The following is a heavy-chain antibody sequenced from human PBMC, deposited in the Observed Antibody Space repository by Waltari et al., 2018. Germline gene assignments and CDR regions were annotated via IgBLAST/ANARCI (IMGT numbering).Heavy chain of an antibody. J-gene: IGHJ4*02. CDR1: GFTFSNAW. V-gene: IGHV3-15*07. CDR2: IKSKTDGGTT. D-gene: IGHD3-3*01. Sequence: EVQLVESGGGLVKPGGSLRLSCAATGFTFSNAWMNWVRQAPGKGLEWVGRIKSKTDGGTTDYAAPVKGRFTISREYSKNTLYVQMNSLKTEDTAVYYCTTDGGTRIWSGYYTGDYWGQGTLVTVSS. CDR3: TTDGGTRIWSGYYTGDY.